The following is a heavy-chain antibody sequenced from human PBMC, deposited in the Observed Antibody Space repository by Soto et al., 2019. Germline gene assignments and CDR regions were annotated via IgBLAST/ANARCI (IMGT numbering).Heavy chain of an antibody. D-gene: IGHD4-4*01. V-gene: IGHV3-9*01. CDR1: GFTFDDYA. CDR3: TRDIRATVLHGPFDY. Sequence: EVQLVESGGGLVLPGRSLRLSCAASGFTFDDYAMHWVRQAPGKGLEWVSGISWYSDNIDYADSVKGRFTISRDNAKNSLYLQMNSLRAEDTALYYCTRDIRATVLHGPFDYWGQGTLVTVSS. J-gene: IGHJ4*02. CDR2: ISWYSDNI.